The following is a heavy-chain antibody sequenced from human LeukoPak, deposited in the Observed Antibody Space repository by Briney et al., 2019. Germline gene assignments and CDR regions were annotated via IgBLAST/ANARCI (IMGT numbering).Heavy chain of an antibody. V-gene: IGHV3-21*01. Sequence: GGSLRLSCAASGFTFSSYSMNWVRQAPGKGLEWVSSISSSSSYLYYADSVKGRFTISRDNAKNSLYLQMNSLRAEDTAVYYCARGTNYYGSGSYSHYMDVWGKGTTVTVSS. J-gene: IGHJ6*03. D-gene: IGHD3-10*01. CDR1: GFTFSSYS. CDR2: ISSSSSYL. CDR3: ARGTNYYGSGSYSHYMDV.